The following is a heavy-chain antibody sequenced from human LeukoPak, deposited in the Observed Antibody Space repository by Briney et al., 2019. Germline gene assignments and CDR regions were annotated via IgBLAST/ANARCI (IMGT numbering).Heavy chain of an antibody. CDR3: ARDHQLQNGNWFDP. J-gene: IGHJ5*02. D-gene: IGHD2-2*01. CDR1: GFTFSSYG. CDR2: ISYDGSSK. V-gene: IGHV3-30*03. Sequence: GGSLRLSCAASGFTFSSYGMHWVRQAPRKGLEWVAAISYDGSSKYYADSVMGRFSVSRDNSKNTLYLQLSSLRPEDTAVYYCARDHQLQNGNWFDPWGQGTLVTVSS.